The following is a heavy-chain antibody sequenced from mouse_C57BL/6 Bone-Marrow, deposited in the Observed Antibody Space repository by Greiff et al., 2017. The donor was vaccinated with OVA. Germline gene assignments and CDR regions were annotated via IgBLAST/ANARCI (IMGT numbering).Heavy chain of an antibody. CDR1: GFTFSSYA. V-gene: IGHV5-9-1*02. Sequence: VQLKESGEGLVKPGGSLKLSCAASGFTFSSYAMSWVRQTPEKRLEWVAYISSGGDYIYYADTVKGRFTISRDNARNTLYLQMSSLKSEDTAMYYCTFTYDYDAWFAYWGQGTLVTVSA. D-gene: IGHD2-4*01. CDR2: ISSGGDYI. J-gene: IGHJ3*01. CDR3: TFTYDYDAWFAY.